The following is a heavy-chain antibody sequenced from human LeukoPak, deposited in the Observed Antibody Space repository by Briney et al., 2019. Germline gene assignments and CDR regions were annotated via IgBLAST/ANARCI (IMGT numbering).Heavy chain of an antibody. CDR1: GYTFTGYY. J-gene: IGHJ5*02. CDR3: ASLPERGYSGYGVNWFDP. D-gene: IGHD5-12*01. V-gene: IGHV1-2*06. CDR2: INPNSGGT. Sequence: ASVKVSCKASGYTFTGYYMHWVRQAPGQGLEWMGRINPNSGGTNYAQKFQGRVTMTRDTSISTAYMELSRLRSDDTAVYYCASLPERGYSGYGVNWFDPWGQGTLVTVSS.